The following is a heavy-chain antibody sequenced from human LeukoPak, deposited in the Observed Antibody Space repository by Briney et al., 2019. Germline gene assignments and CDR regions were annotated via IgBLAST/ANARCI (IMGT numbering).Heavy chain of an antibody. D-gene: IGHD3-10*01. V-gene: IGHV4-30-4*08. Sequence: SQTLSLTCTVFGGSVSNGAHYWNWIRQSPGEGLEWIGNIYHRGNAYYNPSLKSRVTISVDTSENQFSLKLNSVTAADTAVYYCARAETMVRGAIPSLFDYWDQGTQVTVSS. CDR3: ARAETMVRGAIPSLFDY. J-gene: IGHJ4*02. CDR2: IYHRGNA. CDR1: GGSVSNGAHY.